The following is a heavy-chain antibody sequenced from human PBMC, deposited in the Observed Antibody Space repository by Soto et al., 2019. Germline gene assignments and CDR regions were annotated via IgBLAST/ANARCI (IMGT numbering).Heavy chain of an antibody. J-gene: IGHJ4*02. Sequence: PSETLSLTCTVSGGSISSNAYYWGWIRQPPGKGLEWIGSMLYSGSTYYSPSLKSRVTISVDTSKNQFSLKLSSVTAADTAVYYCARHHAYVWGSYRWALDYWGQGTVVT. CDR3: ARHHAYVWGSYRWALDY. CDR1: GGSISSNAYY. CDR2: MLYSGST. V-gene: IGHV4-39*01. D-gene: IGHD3-16*02.